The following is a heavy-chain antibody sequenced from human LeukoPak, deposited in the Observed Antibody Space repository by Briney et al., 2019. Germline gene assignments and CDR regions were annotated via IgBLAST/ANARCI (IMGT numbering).Heavy chain of an antibody. CDR1: GFTFSSYA. V-gene: IGHV3-64*01. CDR2: ISSNGGST. D-gene: IGHD3-10*01. J-gene: IGHJ5*02. CDR3: ARPYYYGSGSVHDHNWFDP. Sequence: GGSLRLSCAASGFTFSSYAMHWVRQAPGKGLEYVSAISSNGGSTYYANSVKGRFTISRDNSKNTLYLQMGSLRAEDMAVYYCARPYYYGSGSVHDHNWFDPWGQGTLVTVSS.